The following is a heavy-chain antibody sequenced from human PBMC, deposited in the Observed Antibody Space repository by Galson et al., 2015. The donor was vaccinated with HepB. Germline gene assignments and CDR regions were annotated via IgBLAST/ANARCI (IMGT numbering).Heavy chain of an antibody. D-gene: IGHD3-10*01. J-gene: IGHJ6*02. V-gene: IGHV3-7*05. Sequence: SLRLSCAASEFILSMYWMNWVRQAPGKGLEWVANIKEDGSEKNYVDSVKSRFTISRGNAKNSLYLQMNSLRAEDTAIYYCARVKRGEWYSFYYYGMDVWGQGTTVTVSS. CDR1: EFILSMYW. CDR2: IKEDGSEK. CDR3: ARVKRGEWYSFYYYGMDV.